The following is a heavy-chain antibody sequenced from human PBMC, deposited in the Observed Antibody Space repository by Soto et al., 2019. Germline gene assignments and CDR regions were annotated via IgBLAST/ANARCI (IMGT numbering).Heavy chain of an antibody. Sequence: SETLSLTCAVSSGSISSSNGWSWVRQPQGKGLEWIGEIYHSGSTNYNPSLKSRVTISVDKSKNQFSLKLSSVTAADTAVYYCARDIVVVPAAFQYMDVWGKGTTVTVSS. CDR3: ARDIVVVPAAFQYMDV. J-gene: IGHJ6*03. D-gene: IGHD2-2*01. CDR1: SGSISSSNG. V-gene: IGHV4-4*02. CDR2: IYHSGST.